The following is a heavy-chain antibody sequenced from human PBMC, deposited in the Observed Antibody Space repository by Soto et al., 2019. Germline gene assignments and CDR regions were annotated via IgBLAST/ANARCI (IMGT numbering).Heavy chain of an antibody. D-gene: IGHD1-26*01. J-gene: IGHJ4*02. CDR3: ARDLGGSYYAPVDY. V-gene: IGHV1-18*01. Sequence: QVQLVQSGAEVKKPGASVKVSCKASGYTFTSYGISWVRQAPGQGLEWMGWISACSGNTKYGQKLQGRVTTTTDTSTSTAYMELRSLRSDDTAVYYCARDLGGSYYAPVDYWGQGTLVTVSS. CDR2: ISACSGNT. CDR1: GYTFTSYG.